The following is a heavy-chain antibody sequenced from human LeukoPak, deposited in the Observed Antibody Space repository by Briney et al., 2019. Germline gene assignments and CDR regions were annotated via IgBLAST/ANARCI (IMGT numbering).Heavy chain of an antibody. CDR3: AVRIRDGYNYGDY. CDR1: GGSISSYY. D-gene: IGHD5-24*01. J-gene: IGHJ4*02. Sequence: SETLSLTCTVSGGSISSYYWSWIRQPPGKGLEWIGYIDYSWSTNYNPSLKSRVTISVDTSKNQFSLKLSSVTAADTAVYYCAVRIRDGYNYGDYWGQGTLVTVSS. V-gene: IGHV4-59*01. CDR2: IDYSWST.